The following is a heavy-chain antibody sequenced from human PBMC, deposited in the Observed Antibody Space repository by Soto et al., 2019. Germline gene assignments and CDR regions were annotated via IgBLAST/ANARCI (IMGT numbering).Heavy chain of an antibody. CDR1: GGSISSGDYY. CDR3: ARDHRDSSGFYGMDV. J-gene: IGHJ6*02. V-gene: IGHV4-30-4*01. Sequence: SETLSLTCTVSGGSISSGDYYWSWIRQPPGKGLEWIGYIYYSGSTYYNPSLKGRVTISVDTSKNQFSLKLSSVTAADTAVYYCARDHRDSSGFYGMDVWGQGTTVTVSS. CDR2: IYYSGST. D-gene: IGHD3-22*01.